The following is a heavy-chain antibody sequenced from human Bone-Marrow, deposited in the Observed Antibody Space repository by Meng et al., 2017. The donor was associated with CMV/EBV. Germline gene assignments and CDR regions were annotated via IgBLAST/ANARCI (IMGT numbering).Heavy chain of an antibody. CDR2: IRYDGSNK. CDR3: ANGIVEEANGMDV. Sequence: GESLKISCAASGFTFSSYGMHWVRQAPGKGLEWVAFIRYDGSNKYYADSVKGRFTISRDNSKNTLYLQVNSLRAEDTAVYYCANGIVEEANGMDVWGQGTTVTVSS. CDR1: GFTFSSYG. J-gene: IGHJ6*02. V-gene: IGHV3-30*02. D-gene: IGHD2-21*01.